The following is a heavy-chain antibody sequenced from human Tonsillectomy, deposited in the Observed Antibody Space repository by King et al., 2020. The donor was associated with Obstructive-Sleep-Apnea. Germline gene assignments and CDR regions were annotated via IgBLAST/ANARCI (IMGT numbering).Heavy chain of an antibody. D-gene: IGHD6-19*01. J-gene: IGHJ4*02. CDR2: AYYSGST. CDR3: ARSVAGIFDY. V-gene: IGHV4-59*08. Sequence: QLQESGPGLVKRSETLSLTCTVSGGSISDYYWSWIRQPPGKGLEYFGYAYYSGSTNYNPSLKSRVTISVDTSKNLFSLKLSSVTAADTAVYYCARSVAGIFDYWGQGTLVTVSS. CDR1: GGSISDYY.